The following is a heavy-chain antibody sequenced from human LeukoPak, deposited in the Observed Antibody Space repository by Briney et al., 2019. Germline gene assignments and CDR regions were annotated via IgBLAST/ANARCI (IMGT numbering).Heavy chain of an antibody. V-gene: IGHV4-59*01. CDR3: ARDQGDILDY. CDR1: SGSISSYH. D-gene: IGHD2-21*02. CDR2: IYYSGNT. Sequence: SETLSLTCTVSSGSISSYHWSWIRQPPGKGLEWIGYIYYSGNTNYNPSLKSRVTMSVDTSKNQFSLKLSSVTAADTAVYYCARDQGDILDYWGQGTLVTVSS. J-gene: IGHJ4*02.